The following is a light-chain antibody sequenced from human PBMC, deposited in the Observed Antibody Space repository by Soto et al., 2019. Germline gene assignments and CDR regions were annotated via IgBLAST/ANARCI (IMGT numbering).Light chain of an antibody. CDR1: SSDVGGYDH. J-gene: IGLJ1*01. V-gene: IGLV2-14*01. Sequence: QSVLTQPASVSGFPGQSITISCPGSSSDVGGYDHVSWYQQCPGKAPKLMIYDVSNRPSGVSNRFSGSKSGNTASLTISGLQADDEADYYCSSFTSSTTRVFGTGTKVTVL. CDR2: DVS. CDR3: SSFTSSTTRV.